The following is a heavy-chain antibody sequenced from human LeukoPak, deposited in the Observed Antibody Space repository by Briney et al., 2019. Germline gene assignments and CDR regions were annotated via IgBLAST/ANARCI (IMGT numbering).Heavy chain of an antibody. D-gene: IGHD3-22*01. CDR2: IYYSGST. Sequence: SETLSLTCTVSGGSISSSSYYWGWIREPPGKGLEWIGSIYYSGSTYYNPSLKSQDTISVDTSKIKFSLKLSSVTVADTAVYYCARGLQYYYDSSGYYPFDYWGQGTLVTVSS. CDR1: GGSISSSSYY. V-gene: IGHV4-39*07. CDR3: ARGLQYYYDSSGYYPFDY. J-gene: IGHJ4*02.